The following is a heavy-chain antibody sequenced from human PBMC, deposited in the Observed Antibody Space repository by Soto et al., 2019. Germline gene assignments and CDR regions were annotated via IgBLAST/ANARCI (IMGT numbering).Heavy chain of an antibody. CDR1: GGSISSYY. J-gene: IGHJ6*02. CDR2: IYYSGST. D-gene: IGHD3-10*01. CDR3: GRLDRSRGYGMDV. Sequence: SETLSLTCTVSGGSISSYYWSWIRQPPGKGLEWIGYIYYSGSTNYNPSLKSRVTISVDTSKNQFSLKLSSVTAADTAVYYCGRLDRSRGYGMDVWGHGTTVTVSS. V-gene: IGHV4-59*01.